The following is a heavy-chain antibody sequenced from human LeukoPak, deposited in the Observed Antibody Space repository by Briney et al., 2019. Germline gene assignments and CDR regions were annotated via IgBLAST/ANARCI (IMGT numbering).Heavy chain of an antibody. CDR3: ASNYDSSGYSYFDY. D-gene: IGHD3-22*01. J-gene: IGHJ4*02. CDR1: GFTFSSYA. Sequence: GGSLRLSCAASGFTFSSYAMTWVRLAPGKGLEWVSTISGSGGSTYYADSVKGRFTISRDNSQNTLYLQMISLRVEDTAVYYCASNYDSSGYSYFDYWGQGTLVTVSP. V-gene: IGHV3-23*01. CDR2: ISGSGGST.